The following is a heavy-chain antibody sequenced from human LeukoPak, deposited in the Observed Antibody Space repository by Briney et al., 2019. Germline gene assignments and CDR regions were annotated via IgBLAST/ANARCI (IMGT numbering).Heavy chain of an antibody. D-gene: IGHD3-3*01. CDR1: GFTFSNAW. V-gene: IGHV3-7*01. CDR3: ARGGRFYDFWSGSLVFDI. Sequence: PGGSLRLSCAASGFTFSNAWMSWVRQAPGKGLEWVANIKQDGSEKYYVDSVKGRFTISRDNAKNSLYLQMNSLRVEDTAVYYCARGGRFYDFWSGSLVFDIWGQGTMVTVSS. J-gene: IGHJ3*02. CDR2: IKQDGSEK.